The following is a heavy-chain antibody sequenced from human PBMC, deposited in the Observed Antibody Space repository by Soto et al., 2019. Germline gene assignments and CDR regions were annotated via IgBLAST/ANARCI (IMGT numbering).Heavy chain of an antibody. CDR3: ARRWGEGRVDY. D-gene: IGHD3-10*01. Sequence: QVQLQESGPGLVKPSGTLSLTCAVSGGSISSSNWWSWVRQPPGKGLEWIGEIYHSGNTNYNPSLKSRRTMAVDKSRNQFSLKLRSVTAAATAVYYCARRWGEGRVDYWGQGTLVTVSS. J-gene: IGHJ4*02. V-gene: IGHV4-4*02. CDR1: GGSISSSNW. CDR2: IYHSGNT.